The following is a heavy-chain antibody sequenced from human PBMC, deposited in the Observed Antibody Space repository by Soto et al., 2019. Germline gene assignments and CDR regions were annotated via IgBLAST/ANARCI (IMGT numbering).Heavy chain of an antibody. CDR3: ARGLAVAYSPALL. CDR1: GYTFTCYY. D-gene: IGHD6-19*01. CDR2: INPGGGGT. V-gene: IGHV1-46*01. Sequence: QVQLVQSGAEVKKPGASVKVSCKASGYTFTCYYMHWVRQAPGQGLEWMGLINPGGGGTSYAQKLHGRVTMTRDTSTSTVYMELSSLRSEDTAVYYCARGLAVAYSPALLWGQGTLVTVSS. J-gene: IGHJ4*02.